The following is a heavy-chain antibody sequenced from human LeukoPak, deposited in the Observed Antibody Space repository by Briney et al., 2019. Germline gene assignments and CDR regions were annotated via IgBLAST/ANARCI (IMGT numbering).Heavy chain of an antibody. V-gene: IGHV3-11*01. J-gene: IGHJ4*02. D-gene: IGHD3-10*01. CDR2: ISSSGSTI. CDR3: ARDLKPFDYYFDY. Sequence: GGSLRLSCAASGFTFSDYYMSWIRQAPGKGLEWVSYISSSGSTIYYAVSVKGRFTISRDNAKNSLYLQMNSLRAEDTAVYYCARDLKPFDYYFDYWGQGTLVTVSS. CDR1: GFTFSDYY.